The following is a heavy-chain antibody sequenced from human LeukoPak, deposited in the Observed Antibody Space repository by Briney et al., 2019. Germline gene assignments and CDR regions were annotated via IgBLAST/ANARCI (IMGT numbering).Heavy chain of an antibody. D-gene: IGHD2-2*01. Sequence: ASVKVSCKASGYTFTGYYMHWVRQAPGQGLEWMGWINAYNGNTNYAQKLQGRVTMTTDTSTSTAYMELRSLRSDDTAVYYCARDRVPAATWGQGTLVTVSS. J-gene: IGHJ4*02. CDR2: INAYNGNT. V-gene: IGHV1-18*04. CDR3: ARDRVPAAT. CDR1: GYTFTGYY.